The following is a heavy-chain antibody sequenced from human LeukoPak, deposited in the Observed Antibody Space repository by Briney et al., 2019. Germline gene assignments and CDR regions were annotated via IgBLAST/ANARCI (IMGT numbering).Heavy chain of an antibody. CDR2: IYYSGST. D-gene: IGHD3-3*01. CDR3: ARVIMDFWSGLAATFDY. J-gene: IGHJ4*02. V-gene: IGHV4-39*07. Sequence: PSETLSLTCTVSGGSISSSSYYWGWIRQPPGKGLEWIGSIYYSGSTYYNPSLKSRVTISVDTSKNQFSLKLSSVTAADTAVYYCARVIMDFWSGLAATFDYWGQGTLVTVSS. CDR1: GGSISSSSYY.